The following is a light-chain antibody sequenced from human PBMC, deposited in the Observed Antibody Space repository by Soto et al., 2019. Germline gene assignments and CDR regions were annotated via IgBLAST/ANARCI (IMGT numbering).Light chain of an antibody. Sequence: DIVMTQSPDSLAVSLCERATINCKSSQSVLYSSNNKNHLAWYQQKPGQPPQLIIYWASTRESGVPERFSGSGSGTDFTLTISSLEAEDVAFYWCQQYFDVPFTFGGGTKVDI. V-gene: IGKV4-1*01. J-gene: IGKJ4*01. CDR2: WAS. CDR1: QSVLYSSNNKNH. CDR3: QQYFDVPFT.